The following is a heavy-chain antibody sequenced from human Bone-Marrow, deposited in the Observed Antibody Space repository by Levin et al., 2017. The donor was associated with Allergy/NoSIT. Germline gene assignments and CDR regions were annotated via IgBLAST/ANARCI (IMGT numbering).Heavy chain of an antibody. V-gene: IGHV3-48*02. Sequence: PSETLSLTCAVSGFTFSSYSMNWVRQAPGKGLEWVSYISGSSGTIDYTDSVKGRFTISRDNAKNSLYLQMNSLRDEDTAVYYCAGPLTVDAFDRWGQGTMVTVSA. CDR3: AGPLTVDAFDR. J-gene: IGHJ3*02. CDR1: GFTFSSYS. CDR2: ISGSSGTI. D-gene: IGHD3-9*01.